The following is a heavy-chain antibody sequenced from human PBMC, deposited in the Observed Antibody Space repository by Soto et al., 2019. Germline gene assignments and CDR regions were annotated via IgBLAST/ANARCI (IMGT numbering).Heavy chain of an antibody. CDR1: GGTFSSYA. J-gene: IGHJ5*02. CDR2: IIPIFGTA. CDR3: ARGGIVVVPDAIPFDP. V-gene: IGHV1-69*13. Sequence: SVKVSCKASGGTFSSYAISWVRQAPGQGLEWMGGIIPIFGTANYAQKFQGRVTITADESTSTAYMELSSLRSEDTAVYYCARGGIVVVPDAIPFDPWGQGTLVTVSS. D-gene: IGHD2-2*02.